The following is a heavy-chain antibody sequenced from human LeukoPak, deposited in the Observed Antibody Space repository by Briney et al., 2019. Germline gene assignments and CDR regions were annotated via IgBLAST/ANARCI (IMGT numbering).Heavy chain of an antibody. CDR1: GYSFTSYW. J-gene: IGHJ4*02. CDR3: ARRGADTFIIDS. Sequence: PGESLKISCKGSGYSFTSYWIGWVRQMPGRGLEWVGVIYPGDSHAIYSPSFQGHVTLSADKSINTAYLQWSGLTTSDTAMYYCARRGADTFIIDSWGQGTLVTVSS. D-gene: IGHD5-18*01. CDR2: IYPGDSHA. V-gene: IGHV5-51*01.